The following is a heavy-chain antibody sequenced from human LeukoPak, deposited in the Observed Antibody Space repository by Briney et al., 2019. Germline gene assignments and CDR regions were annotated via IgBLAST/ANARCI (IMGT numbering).Heavy chain of an antibody. CDR2: INHSGST. D-gene: IGHD1-26*01. V-gene: IGHV4-38-2*02. CDR1: GYSISSGYY. Sequence: TSETLSLTCTVSGYSISSGYYWGWIRQPPGKGLEWIGEINHSGSTNYNPSLKSRVTISVDTSKNQFSLKLSSVTAADTAVYYCALIGKIVGATPFDYWGQGTLVTVSS. CDR3: ALIGKIVGATPFDY. J-gene: IGHJ4*02.